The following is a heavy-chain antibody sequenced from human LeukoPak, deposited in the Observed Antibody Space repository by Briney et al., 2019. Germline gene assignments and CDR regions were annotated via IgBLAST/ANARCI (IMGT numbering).Heavy chain of an antibody. CDR3: ARRYNWNDRWD. CDR2: IYYSGST. Sequence: PSETPVLTCTVPGGSISSTNYTWGWNRQPPGKPLEWIGSIYYSGSTYYNPSLKSRLTISLDTSKNQFSLRLSSVTAADTAFYYCARRYNWNDRWDWGQGTLVTVSP. V-gene: IGHV4-39*07. J-gene: IGHJ4*02. D-gene: IGHD1-1*01. CDR1: GGSISSTNYT.